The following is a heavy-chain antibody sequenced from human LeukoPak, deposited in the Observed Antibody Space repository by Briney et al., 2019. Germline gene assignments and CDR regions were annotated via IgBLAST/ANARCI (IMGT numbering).Heavy chain of an antibody. D-gene: IGHD1-1*01. J-gene: IGHJ4*02. CDR2: IYYSGST. CDR1: GGSISSYY. CDR3: AREAVMGHTTFGY. Sequence: PSETLSLTCTVSGGSISSYYWSWIRQPPGKGLEWIGYIYYSGSTNYNPSLKSRVTISVDTSKNQFSLKLSSVTAADTAVYYCAREAVMGHTTFGYWGQGTLVTVSS. V-gene: IGHV4-59*01.